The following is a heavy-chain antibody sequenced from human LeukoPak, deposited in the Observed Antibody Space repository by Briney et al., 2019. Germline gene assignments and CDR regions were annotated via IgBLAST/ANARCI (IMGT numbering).Heavy chain of an antibody. Sequence: ASVKVSCKASGYTFTSYYMHWVRQAPGQGLEWMGWINPNSGGTNYAQKFQGRVTMTRDTSISTAYMELSRLRSDDTAVYYCARQGSITIFGVVTWFDPWGQGTLVTVSS. CDR3: ARQGSITIFGVVTWFDP. J-gene: IGHJ5*02. CDR2: INPNSGGT. D-gene: IGHD3-3*01. V-gene: IGHV1-2*02. CDR1: GYTFTSYY.